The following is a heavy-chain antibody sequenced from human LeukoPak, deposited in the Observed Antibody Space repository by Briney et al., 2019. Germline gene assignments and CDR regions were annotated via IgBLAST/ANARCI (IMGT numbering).Heavy chain of an antibody. J-gene: IGHJ5*02. CDR3: ARDLDGYWDLRFDP. V-gene: IGHV1-69*04. D-gene: IGHD3/OR15-3a*01. Sequence: SVKVSCKASGGTFSSYAISWVRQAPGQGLEWMGRIIPILGIANYAQKFQGRVTITADKSTSTAYMELSSLRSEDTAVYYCARDLDGYWDLRFDPWGQGTLVTVSS. CDR1: GGTFSSYA. CDR2: IIPILGIA.